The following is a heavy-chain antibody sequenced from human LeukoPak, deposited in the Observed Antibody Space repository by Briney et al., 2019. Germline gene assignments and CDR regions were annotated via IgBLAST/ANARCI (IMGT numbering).Heavy chain of an antibody. D-gene: IGHD1-26*01. V-gene: IGHV4-59*02. Sequence: SETLSLTCTVSGASVTTYYWSWIRQPPGKGLESIAYIHYSGNTNYNPSLKSRVTMAIDTSKNQISLNLTSVTAADTAVYYCARVRGASYIDSWGQGTLVTVSS. J-gene: IGHJ4*02. CDR2: IHYSGNT. CDR1: GASVTTYY. CDR3: ARVRGASYIDS.